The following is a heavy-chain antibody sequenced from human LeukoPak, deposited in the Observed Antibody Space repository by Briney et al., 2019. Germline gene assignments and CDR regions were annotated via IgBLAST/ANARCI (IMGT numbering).Heavy chain of an antibody. CDR2: ISDSGGNT. CDR1: GFNFSNYA. V-gene: IGHV3-23*01. Sequence: GGSLRLSCAASGFNFSNYALTWVRQAPGKGLEWVSIISDSGGNTYYADSVKGRFTISRDNSKNTLYLQMNSLRAEDTAVYYSAKEPLYLGYFDYWGQGNLVTVSS. J-gene: IGHJ4*02. D-gene: IGHD2-2*02. CDR3: AKEPLYLGYFDY.